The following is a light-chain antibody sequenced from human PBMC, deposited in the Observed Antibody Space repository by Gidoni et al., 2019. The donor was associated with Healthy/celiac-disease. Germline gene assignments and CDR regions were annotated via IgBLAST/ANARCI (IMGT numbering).Light chain of an antibody. V-gene: IGKV3-15*01. CDR2: GAS. Sequence: EIVMTQSPATLSVSPGERATLSCRASQSVSSNLAWYQQKPGQAPRLLIYGASTRATGIPARFSGSGSGTEFTLTISSLQSEDLAVYYGQKYNNWPTFGPGTKVDIK. CDR3: QKYNNWPT. J-gene: IGKJ3*01. CDR1: QSVSSN.